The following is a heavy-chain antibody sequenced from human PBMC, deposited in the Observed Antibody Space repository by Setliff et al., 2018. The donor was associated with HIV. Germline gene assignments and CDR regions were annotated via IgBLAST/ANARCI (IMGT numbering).Heavy chain of an antibody. CDR3: ASLSQRYYYYYMDV. Sequence: SETLSLTCTVSGGSITSYYWTWIRQPPGKGLEWIGYIYYSGSTNYNPSLKSRLTISVDTSKNQFSLRLSSVTAADTAVYYCASLSQRYYYYYMDVWGKGTTVTVSS. J-gene: IGHJ6*03. CDR2: IYYSGST. CDR1: GGSITSYY. V-gene: IGHV4-59*12.